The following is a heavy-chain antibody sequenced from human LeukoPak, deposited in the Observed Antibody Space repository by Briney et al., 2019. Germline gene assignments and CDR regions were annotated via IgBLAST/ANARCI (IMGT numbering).Heavy chain of an antibody. CDR1: GFTFSSYA. CDR3: ARVWDIVVVPAAIPEDY. D-gene: IGHD2-2*02. Sequence: GGSLRLSCAASGFTFSSYAMHWVRQAPGKGLEWVAVISYDGSNKYYADSVKGRFTISRDNSKNTLYLQMNSLRAEDTAVYYCARVWDIVVVPAAIPEDYWGQGTLVTVSS. J-gene: IGHJ4*02. CDR2: ISYDGSNK. V-gene: IGHV3-30-3*01.